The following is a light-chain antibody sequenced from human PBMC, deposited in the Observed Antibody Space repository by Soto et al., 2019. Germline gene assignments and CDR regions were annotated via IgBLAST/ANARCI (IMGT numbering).Light chain of an antibody. J-gene: IGKJ5*01. Sequence: ILLTQSPSSLSASVGDRVTITCRASQGIDSSFAWYQEKPGKAPKLLIYAASSLQSGVPSRFSGSGSGTEFTLTISSLQPDDFATYYCQQYNSYLITFGQGTRLEIK. CDR3: QQYNSYLIT. V-gene: IGKV1-9*01. CDR2: AAS. CDR1: QGIDSS.